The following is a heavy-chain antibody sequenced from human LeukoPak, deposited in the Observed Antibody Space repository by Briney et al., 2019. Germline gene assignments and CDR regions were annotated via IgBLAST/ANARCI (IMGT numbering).Heavy chain of an antibody. CDR1: GYTFTGYF. CDR3: ARDLSGMRAY. D-gene: IGHD1-20*01. CDR2: INPNSGGT. J-gene: IGHJ4*02. V-gene: IGHV1-2*02. Sequence: ASVKVSCKASGYTFTGYFMHWVRQAPGQGLEWMGWINPNSGGTNYAQKFQGRVTMTRDTSISTAYMELSSLRSDDTAVYYCARDLSGMRAYWGQGTLVTVSS.